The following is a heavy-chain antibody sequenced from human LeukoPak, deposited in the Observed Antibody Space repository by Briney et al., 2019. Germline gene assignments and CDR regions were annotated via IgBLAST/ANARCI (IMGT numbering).Heavy chain of an antibody. CDR1: GFSFSTYA. D-gene: IGHD3-16*02. V-gene: IGHV3-30-3*01. J-gene: IGHJ6*02. Sequence: GGSLRLSCSASGFSFSTYAMHWVRLAPGKGLDWVAVVGHDGGKKYYSGSVKGRFTISRDNSKDIVYLSMTSLRAEDTAVYYCARDVSSYEYVWGSYRSDGMDVWGQGTTVTVSS. CDR3: ARDVSSYEYVWGSYRSDGMDV. CDR2: VGHDGGKK.